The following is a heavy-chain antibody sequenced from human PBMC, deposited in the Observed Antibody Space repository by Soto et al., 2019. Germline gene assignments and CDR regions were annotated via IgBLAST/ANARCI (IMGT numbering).Heavy chain of an antibody. CDR2: IYYSEST. D-gene: IGHD3-22*01. Sequence: PSETLSLTCTVSGGSVSSGSYYWSWIRQPPGKGLEWIGYIYYSESTNYNPSLKSRVTISVDTSKNQFSLKLSSVTAADTAVYYCARYDSSRYVGINWGQGTLVTVSS. J-gene: IGHJ4*02. V-gene: IGHV4-61*01. CDR3: ARYDSSRYVGIN. CDR1: GGSVSSGSYY.